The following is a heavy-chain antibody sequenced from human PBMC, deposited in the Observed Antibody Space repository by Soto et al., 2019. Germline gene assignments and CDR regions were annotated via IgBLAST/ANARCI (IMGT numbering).Heavy chain of an antibody. V-gene: IGHV1-2*04. CDR3: ARAPVGYCTNGVCDDFDY. D-gene: IGHD2-8*01. Sequence: GASVKVSCKASGYTFTGYYMHWVRQAPGQGLEWMGWINPNSGGTNYAQKFQGWVTMTRDTSISTAYMELSRLRSDDTAVYYCARAPVGYCTNGVCDDFDYWGQGTLVTVSS. CDR1: GYTFTGYY. CDR2: INPNSGGT. J-gene: IGHJ4*02.